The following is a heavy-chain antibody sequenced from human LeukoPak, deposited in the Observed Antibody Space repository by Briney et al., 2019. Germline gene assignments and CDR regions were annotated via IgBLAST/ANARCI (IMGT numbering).Heavy chain of an antibody. J-gene: IGHJ4*02. V-gene: IGHV2-5*02. CDR1: GFSLSTSGVG. CDR2: IYWDDNK. CDR3: AQRQEYTTGWGSFDF. Sequence: SGPTLVKPTQTLTLTCTFSGFSLSTSGVGVGWIRQPPGKALEWLAVIYWDDNKRYSPSLKSRLIITKDTSKNQVVLTMTNMDPVDTATYYCAQRQEYTTGWGSFDFWGQGTLVTVSS. D-gene: IGHD6-19*01.